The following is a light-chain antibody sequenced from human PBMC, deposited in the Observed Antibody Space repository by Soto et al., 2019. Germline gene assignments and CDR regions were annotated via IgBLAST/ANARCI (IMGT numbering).Light chain of an antibody. J-gene: IGKJ1*01. CDR2: GAS. Sequence: IVVTELACRRSMPHGERATLSCRASQTVTRNYLAWHQQKPGQTPRLLVYGASSRATGIPDRFSGSGSGTDFTLTISRLQPEDFAMYYCQQRNNFPPTFGQGTKVDIK. V-gene: IGKV3D-20*02. CDR3: QQRNNFPPT. CDR1: QTVTRNY.